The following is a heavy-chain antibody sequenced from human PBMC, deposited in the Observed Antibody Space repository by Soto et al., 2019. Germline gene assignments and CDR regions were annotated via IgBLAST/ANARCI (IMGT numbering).Heavy chain of an antibody. CDR2: ISYDGSNK. CDR1: GFTFSSYG. D-gene: IGHD6-13*01. V-gene: IGHV3-30*03. Sequence: PGGSLRLSCAASGFTFSSYGMHWVRQAPGKGLEWVAVISYDGSNKYYADSVKGRFTISRDNAKNSLYLQMNSLRDEDTAVYYCARVTSAAGGIYYYYGMDVWGQGTTVTVSS. CDR3: ARVTSAAGGIYYYYGMDV. J-gene: IGHJ6*02.